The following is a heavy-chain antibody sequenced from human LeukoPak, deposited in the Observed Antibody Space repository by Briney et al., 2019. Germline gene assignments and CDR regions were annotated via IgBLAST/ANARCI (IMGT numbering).Heavy chain of an antibody. CDR2: ISGSGGST. D-gene: IGHD6-13*01. CDR1: GFTFSSYA. Sequence: GGSLRLSCAASGFTFSSYAMSWVRQAPGKGLEWVSAISGSGGSTYYADSVKGRFTIPRDNSKNTLYLQMNSLRAEDTAVYYCAKDRDSSSWFDYWGQGTLVTVSS. V-gene: IGHV3-23*01. CDR3: AKDRDSSSWFDY. J-gene: IGHJ4*02.